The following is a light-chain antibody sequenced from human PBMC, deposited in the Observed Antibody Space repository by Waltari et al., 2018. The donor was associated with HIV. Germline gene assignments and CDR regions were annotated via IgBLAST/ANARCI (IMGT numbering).Light chain of an antibody. V-gene: IGLV2-23*02. J-gene: IGLJ1*01. CDR2: EVF. CDR3: CSYAGETTFYV. CDR1: ATDIGPYDL. Sequence: SALTQPASVSGSPGQSITISCNGSATDIGPYDLVSWYQQFPNKAPKLIIYEVFKRPSGISERFSASKSGNAASLTISGLQSEDEADYYCCSYAGETTFYVFGTGT.